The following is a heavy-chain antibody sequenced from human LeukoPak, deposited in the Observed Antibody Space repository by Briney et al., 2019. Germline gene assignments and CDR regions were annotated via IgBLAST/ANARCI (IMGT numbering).Heavy chain of an antibody. CDR3: ARGEYSSSWYEVPDY. J-gene: IGHJ4*02. Sequence: ASVKVSCKASGYTFTGYCMHWVRQAPGQGLEWMGWINPNSGGTNYAQKFQGRVTMTRDTSISTAYMELSRLRSDDTAVYYCARGEYSSSWYEVPDYWGQGTLVTVSS. CDR2: INPNSGGT. D-gene: IGHD6-13*01. V-gene: IGHV1-2*02. CDR1: GYTFTGYC.